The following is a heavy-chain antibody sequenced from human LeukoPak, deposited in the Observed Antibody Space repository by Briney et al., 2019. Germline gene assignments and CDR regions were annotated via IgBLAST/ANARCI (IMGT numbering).Heavy chain of an antibody. V-gene: IGHV3-7*01. CDR2: IRKVGGEK. CDR1: GSTFVSIW. D-gene: IGHD6-13*01. J-gene: IGHJ6*02. Sequence: GGSLSPSCEASGSTFVSIWMSWAGRLQGKGREWGATIRKVGGEKYYVDSVKGRFTISRDNAKNSLYLQMNSLRAEDTAVYYCARDSLGRSSWYYYYYYGMDVWGQGTTVTVSS. CDR3: ARDSLGRSSWYYYYYYGMDV.